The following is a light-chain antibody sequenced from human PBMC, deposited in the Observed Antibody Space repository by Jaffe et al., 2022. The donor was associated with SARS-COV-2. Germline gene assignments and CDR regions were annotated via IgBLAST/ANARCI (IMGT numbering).Light chain of an antibody. CDR3: QQSYSIPGFT. J-gene: IGKJ3*01. CDR2: AAS. Sequence: DIQMTQSPSSLSASVGDRVTVTCRASQNISTHLNWYQHKPGRAPKILIYAASGLHSGVPSRFSGSGSETYFTLTISSLQPEDFATYYCQQSYSIPGFTFGPGTKVEIK. V-gene: IGKV1-39*01. CDR1: QNISTH.